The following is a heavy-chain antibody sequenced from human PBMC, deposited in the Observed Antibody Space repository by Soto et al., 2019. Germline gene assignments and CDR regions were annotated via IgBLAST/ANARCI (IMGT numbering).Heavy chain of an antibody. Sequence: GGSLRLSCAASGFTFSSYAMHWVRQAPGKGLEWVAVISYDGSNKYYADSVKGRFTISRDNSKNTLYLQMNSLRAEDTAVYYCARDGGYSDFDYWGQGTLVTVSS. D-gene: IGHD3-22*01. CDR2: ISYDGSNK. J-gene: IGHJ4*02. CDR1: GFTFSSYA. CDR3: ARDGGYSDFDY. V-gene: IGHV3-30-3*01.